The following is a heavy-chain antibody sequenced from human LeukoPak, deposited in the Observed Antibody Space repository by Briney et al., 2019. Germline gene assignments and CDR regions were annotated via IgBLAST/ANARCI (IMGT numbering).Heavy chain of an antibody. CDR2: IYYSGST. Sequence: PSETLSLTCTVSGGSISSSSYYWAWIRQSPGKGLEWIANIYYSGSTYYNPSLNSRVTISVDTSKNQFSLKLSSVTAADTAVYYCAGGKWRRTFDYWGQGTLVTVSS. CDR3: AGGKWRRTFDY. J-gene: IGHJ4*02. CDR1: GGSISSSSYY. V-gene: IGHV4-39*01. D-gene: IGHD5-12*01.